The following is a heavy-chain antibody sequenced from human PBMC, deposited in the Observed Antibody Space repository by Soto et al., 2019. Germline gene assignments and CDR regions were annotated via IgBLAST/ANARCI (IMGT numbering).Heavy chain of an antibody. J-gene: IGHJ4*02. V-gene: IGHV3-74*01. CDR1: GFTFTNYW. CDR3: TTVFDY. Sequence: EVQLVQSGGGSVQPGGSLRLSCAASGFTFTNYWMHWVRQVPGKGLVWVSRIDGVGTGTSYSDSVRCRFTISRDTAENTLYLPMNSLRAEDTAVYYCTTVFDYWGQGTLVTVSS. CDR2: IDGVGTGT.